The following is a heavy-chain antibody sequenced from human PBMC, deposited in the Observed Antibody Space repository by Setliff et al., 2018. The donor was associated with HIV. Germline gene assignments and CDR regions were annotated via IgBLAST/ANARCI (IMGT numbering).Heavy chain of an antibody. CDR1: GFSFNNAW. J-gene: IGHJ3*02. D-gene: IGHD2-15*01. V-gene: IGHV3-15*01. CDR2: IKSKSDGGTA. Sequence: GGSLRLSCAASGFSFNNAWMSWVRQAPGKGLQWVGRIKSKSDGGTADYAAPVKGRFTVFRDDSRKMLYLQMNSLKTEDTAMYFCTTVWYDAFHNWGLGTSVTVSS. CDR3: TTVWYDAFHN.